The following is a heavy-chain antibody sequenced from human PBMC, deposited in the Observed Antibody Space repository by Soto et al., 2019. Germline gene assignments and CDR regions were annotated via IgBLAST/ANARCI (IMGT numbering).Heavy chain of an antibody. J-gene: IGHJ6*02. CDR3: ARLRSGAACLGYYYYYGMDV. CDR2: IDPRDSYT. Sequence: ESLKISCKGSGYSFTSYWISWVRQMPGKGLEWMGRIDPRDSYTNYSPSFQGHVTISADKSISTAYLQWSSLKASDTAMYYCARLRSGAACLGYYYYYGMDVWGQGTTVTVSS. D-gene: IGHD3-16*01. CDR1: GYSFTSYW. V-gene: IGHV5-10-1*01.